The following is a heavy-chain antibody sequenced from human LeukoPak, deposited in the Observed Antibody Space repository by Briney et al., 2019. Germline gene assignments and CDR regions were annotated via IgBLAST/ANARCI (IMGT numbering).Heavy chain of an antibody. D-gene: IGHD3-22*01. CDR3: ARGYYYDSSGYLH. V-gene: IGHV4-59*12. Sequence: PSETLSLTCTVPGGSISSYYWSWIRQPPGKGLEWIGYIYYSGSTNYNPSLKSRVTISVDTSKNQFSLKLSSVTAADTAVYYCARGYYYDSSGYLHWGQGTLVTVSS. CDR2: IYYSGST. J-gene: IGHJ4*02. CDR1: GGSISSYY.